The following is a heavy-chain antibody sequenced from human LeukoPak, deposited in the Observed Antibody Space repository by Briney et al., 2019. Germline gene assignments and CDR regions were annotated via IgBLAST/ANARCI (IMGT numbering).Heavy chain of an antibody. Sequence: GGSQRLSCAASGFTFDDYGMHWVRQAPGKGLEWVSGITWNSGNIGYADSVKGRFTISRDNPKNSLYLQMNSLRAEDTALYYCAKDIQYGVRGGLDYWGQGTLVTVSS. V-gene: IGHV3-9*01. CDR2: ITWNSGNI. J-gene: IGHJ4*02. CDR3: AKDIQYGVRGGLDY. CDR1: GFTFDDYG. D-gene: IGHD3-10*01.